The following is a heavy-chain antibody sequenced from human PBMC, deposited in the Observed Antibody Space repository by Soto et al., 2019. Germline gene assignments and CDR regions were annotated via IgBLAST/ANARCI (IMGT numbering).Heavy chain of an antibody. CDR2: IYWDDDK. V-gene: IGHV2-5*02. J-gene: IGHJ4*03. D-gene: IGHD6-13*01. Sequence: SGPTGEPTQTLTLTCTFSGFSLSTSGVGVGWIRQPPGKALEWLALIYWDDDKRYSPSLKSRLTITKDTSKNQVVLTMTNMDPVDTATYYCAHIAAAGPDFDYWGQGTTVTVSS. CDR3: AHIAAAGPDFDY. CDR1: GFSLSTSGVG.